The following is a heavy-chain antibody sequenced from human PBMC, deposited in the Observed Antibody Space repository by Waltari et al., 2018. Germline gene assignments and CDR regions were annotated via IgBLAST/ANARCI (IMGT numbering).Heavy chain of an antibody. Sequence: EVPLLESAGGSVQPGGALRLSCAASGFSFMVYAMSWVRQAPAEGLEWVASVSGSGATPFYADSVKGRFTIVRDNSKDTVYLQMNSLRVDDSAVYYCAKGSRGYTNYFFDYWGQGALVIVSS. D-gene: IGHD3-16*02. CDR2: VSGSGATP. V-gene: IGHV3-23*01. CDR1: GFSFMVYA. CDR3: AKGSRGYTNYFFDY. J-gene: IGHJ4*02.